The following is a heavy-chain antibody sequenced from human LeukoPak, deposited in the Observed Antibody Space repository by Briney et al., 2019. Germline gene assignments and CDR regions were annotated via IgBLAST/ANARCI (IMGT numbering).Heavy chain of an antibody. J-gene: IGHJ6*02. V-gene: IGHV4-59*01. D-gene: IGHD5-18*01. Sequence: SETLSLTCTVSGGSISSYYWSWIRQPPGKGLEWIGYIYYSGSTNYNPSLKSRVTISGDTSKNQFSLKLSSVTAADTAVYYWARGGYSYGPYHYYYGMDVWGQGTTVTVSS. CDR2: IYYSGST. CDR3: ARGGYSYGPYHYYYGMDV. CDR1: GGSISSYY.